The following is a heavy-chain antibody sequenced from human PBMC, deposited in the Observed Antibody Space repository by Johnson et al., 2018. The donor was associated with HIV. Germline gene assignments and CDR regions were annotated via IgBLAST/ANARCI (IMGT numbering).Heavy chain of an antibody. J-gene: IGHJ3*02. CDR1: GFTFSSYA. CDR3: AKDLGTGDDAFDI. D-gene: IGHD7-27*01. V-gene: IGHV3-30-3*01. Sequence: VVQPGRSLRLSCAASGFTFSSYAMHWVRQAPGKGLEWVAVISYDGSNKYYADSVKGRFTISRDNSKNTLYLQMNSLRAEDTAVYYCAKDLGTGDDAFDIWGQGTMVTVSS. CDR2: ISYDGSNK.